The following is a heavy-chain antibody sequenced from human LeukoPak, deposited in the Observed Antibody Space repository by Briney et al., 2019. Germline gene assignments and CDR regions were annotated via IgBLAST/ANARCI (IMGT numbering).Heavy chain of an antibody. V-gene: IGHV4-59*01. Sequence: SETLSLTCTVSDDSITMYYWTWIRQPPGKGLEWIGYVDHTGSTKFNPSLNGRVSISRDTSNNFFSLRLRSVTAADTAVYFCVRGRVSSSTWYSTYYYFFYMDFWGKGTTVTVSS. D-gene: IGHD4-11*01. CDR3: VRGRVSSSTWYSTYYYFFYMDF. CDR2: VDHTGST. CDR1: DDSITMYY. J-gene: IGHJ6*03.